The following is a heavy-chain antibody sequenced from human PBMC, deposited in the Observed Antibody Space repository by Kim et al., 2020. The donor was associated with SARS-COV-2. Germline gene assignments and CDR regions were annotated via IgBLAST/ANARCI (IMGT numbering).Heavy chain of an antibody. J-gene: IGHJ5*02. Sequence: HYTPSLKSRVTISVDTSKNQFALKLSSVTAADTAVDYCARVIPGGWFDPWGQGTLVTVSS. V-gene: IGHV4-59*01. D-gene: IGHD3-16*01. CDR3: ARVIPGGWFDP.